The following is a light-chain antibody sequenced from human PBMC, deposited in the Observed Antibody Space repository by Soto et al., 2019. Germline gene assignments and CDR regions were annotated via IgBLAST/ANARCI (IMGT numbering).Light chain of an antibody. CDR3: AATDDSLGGPV. CDR1: SSNIETNY. CDR2: TNN. Sequence: QPVLTQPPSASGTPGQRVTISCSGSSSNIETNYVYWYQHLPGAAPKLLIFTNNQRPSGVPDRFSASKSGTSASLAISGLRSEDEGDYYCAATDDSLGGPVFGGGTNLTVL. V-gene: IGLV1-47*02. J-gene: IGLJ2*01.